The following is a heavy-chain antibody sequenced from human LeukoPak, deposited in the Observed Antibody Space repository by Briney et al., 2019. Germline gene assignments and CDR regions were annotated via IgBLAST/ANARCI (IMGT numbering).Heavy chain of an antibody. CDR2: IYYSGST. V-gene: IGHV4-39*07. CDR3: ARDGVAYYDILTGYPTRGEVKDNADY. Sequence: SSETLSLTCTVSGGSISSNWGWIRQPPGKGLEWIGNIYYSGSTYYNPSLKSRVTISVDTSKNQFSLKLNSVTAADTAVYYCARDGVAYYDILTGYPTRGEVKDNADYWGQGTLVTVSS. CDR1: GGSISSN. J-gene: IGHJ4*02. D-gene: IGHD3-9*01.